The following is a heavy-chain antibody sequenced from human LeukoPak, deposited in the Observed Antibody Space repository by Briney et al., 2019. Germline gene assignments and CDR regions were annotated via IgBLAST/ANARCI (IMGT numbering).Heavy chain of an antibody. J-gene: IGHJ4*02. D-gene: IGHD1-26*01. V-gene: IGHV4-4*07. CDR2: IYSKGTT. Sequence: SETLSLTCAVSGDSVSSFYWSWVRQSAGKGLEWIGRIYSKGTTKYNLSLKSRVTTSLDQSKNQFSLYLSSVTAADTAVYYCARLRYTGTSQYYFDSWGQGFLVTVSS. CDR3: ARLRYTGTSQYYFDS. CDR1: GDSVSSFY.